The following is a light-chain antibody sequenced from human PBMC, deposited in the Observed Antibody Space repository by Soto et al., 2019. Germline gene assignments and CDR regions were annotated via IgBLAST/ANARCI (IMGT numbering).Light chain of an antibody. J-gene: IGKJ5*01. V-gene: IGKV3D-20*02. CDR3: QQRYRWPPIT. Sequence: EIVMTQSPATLSVSPGERATLSCRASQSVSSSYLAWYQQKPGQAPRLLIYGASSRATGIPDRFSGSGSGTDFTLTISSLEPEDFAVYYCQQRYRWPPITFGQGTRLDIK. CDR2: GAS. CDR1: QSVSSSY.